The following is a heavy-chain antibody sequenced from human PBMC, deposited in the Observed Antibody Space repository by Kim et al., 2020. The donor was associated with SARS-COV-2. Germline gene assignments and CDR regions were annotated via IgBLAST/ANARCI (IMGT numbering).Heavy chain of an antibody. CDR1: GFTFSSYA. V-gene: IGHV3-23*01. CDR3: VARAGPLFYFDY. CDR2: IYNTGART. D-gene: IGHD3-10*01. J-gene: IGHJ4*02. Sequence: GGSLRLSCAVSGFTFSSYAMAWVRQPPGKGLEWVSTIYNTGARTFYPDPVRGRFTISRDNSKNTLYLQINSLRVEDTAIYYCVARAGPLFYFDYWGQGTLVSVSS.